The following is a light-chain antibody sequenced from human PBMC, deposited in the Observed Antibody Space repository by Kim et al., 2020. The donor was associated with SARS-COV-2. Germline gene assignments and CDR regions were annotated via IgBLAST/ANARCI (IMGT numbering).Light chain of an antibody. CDR1: QDIKKW. CDR3: QQSNSFPYT. J-gene: IGKJ2*01. V-gene: IGKV1D-12*01. Sequence: SESVGDRVTITCRASQDIKKWLAWYQQKPGTAPKLLIYEASNLESGVPSRFSGSGSGTDFTLSISSLQPEDFATYYCQQSNSFPYTFGQGTKLEI. CDR2: EAS.